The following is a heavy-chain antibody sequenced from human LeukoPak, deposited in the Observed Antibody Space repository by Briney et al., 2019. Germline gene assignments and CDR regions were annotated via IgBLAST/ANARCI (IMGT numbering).Heavy chain of an antibody. CDR2: ISYRGRT. CDR1: DAYIGSYF. CDR3: ARDLSGSYYSYDI. D-gene: IGHD1-26*01. V-gene: IGHV4-59*13. J-gene: IGHJ3*02. Sequence: SETLSLTCSVSDAYIGSYFWSWIRLPPGKGLEWIGTISYRGRTNYSPSLKSRATISMDTSKSQLSLVLTSVTAADTALYYCARDLSGSYYSYDIWGQGTMVTVSS.